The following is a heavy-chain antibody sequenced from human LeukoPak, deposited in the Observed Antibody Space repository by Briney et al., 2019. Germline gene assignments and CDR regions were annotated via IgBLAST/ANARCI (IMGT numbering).Heavy chain of an antibody. CDR3: ARDAPPRSGVVIIGNWFDP. CDR1: GFTFSSYS. CDR2: ISSSSSYI. V-gene: IGHV3-21*01. J-gene: IGHJ5*02. Sequence: PGGFLRLSCAASGFTFSSYSMNWVRQAPGKGLEWVSSISSSSSYIYYADSVKGRFTISRDNAKNSLYLQMNSLRAEDTAVYYCARDAPPRSGVVIIGNWFDPWGQGTLVTVSS. D-gene: IGHD3-3*01.